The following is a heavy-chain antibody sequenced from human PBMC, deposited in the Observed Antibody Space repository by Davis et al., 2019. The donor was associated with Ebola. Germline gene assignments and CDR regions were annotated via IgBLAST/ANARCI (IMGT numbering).Heavy chain of an antibody. Sequence: ASVKVSCKASGYTFTSYGISWVRQAPGQGLEWMGWISAYNGNTNYAQKLQGRVTMTTDTSTSTAYMELRSLRSDDTAVYYCARVIGGGIVGAELLYYFDYWGQGTLVTVSS. CDR1: GYTFTSYG. CDR3: ARVIGGGIVGAELLYYFDY. J-gene: IGHJ4*02. D-gene: IGHD1-26*01. CDR2: ISAYNGNT. V-gene: IGHV1-18*01.